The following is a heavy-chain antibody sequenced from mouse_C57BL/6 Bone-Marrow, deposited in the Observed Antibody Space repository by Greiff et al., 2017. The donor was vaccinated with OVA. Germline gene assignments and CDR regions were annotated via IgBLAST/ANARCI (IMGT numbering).Heavy chain of an antibody. CDR3: ARSEATMVTSFAY. CDR2: IYPRSGNT. Sequence: VQLQQSGAELARPGASVKLSCKASGYTFTSYGISWVKQRTGQGLEWIGEIYPRSGNTYYNEKFKDKATLTADKSSSTAYMQLSSLTSEDSAVYYCARSEATMVTSFAYWGQGTLVTVSA. D-gene: IGHD2-1*01. CDR1: GYTFTSYG. V-gene: IGHV1-81*01. J-gene: IGHJ3*01.